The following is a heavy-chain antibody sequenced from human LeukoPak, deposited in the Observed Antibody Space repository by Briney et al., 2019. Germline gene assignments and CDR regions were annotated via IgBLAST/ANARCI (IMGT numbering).Heavy chain of an antibody. CDR3: ARDGNTMVRGSYDFDY. CDR2: ISSSSSYI. D-gene: IGHD3-10*01. J-gene: IGHJ4*02. Sequence: GGSLRLSCAASGFTFSSYSMNWVRQAPGKGLEWVSSISSSSSYIYYADSVKGRFTISRDNAKNSLYLQMNSLRAEDTAVYYCARDGNTMVRGSYDFDYWGQGTLVTVSS. CDR1: GFTFSSYS. V-gene: IGHV3-21*01.